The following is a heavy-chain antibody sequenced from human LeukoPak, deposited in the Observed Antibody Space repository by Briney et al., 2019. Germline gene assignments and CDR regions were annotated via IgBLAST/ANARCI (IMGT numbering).Heavy chain of an antibody. CDR2: IYHSGST. D-gene: IGHD3-10*01. J-gene: IGHJ4*02. V-gene: IGHV4-38-2*02. CDR1: GYSISSGYY. CDR3: ATMVPRGSIKDY. Sequence: TTSETLSLTCTVSGYSISSGYYWGWIRQPPGKGLEWIESIYHSGSTYYNPSLKSRVTISVDTSKNQFSLKLSSVTAADTAVYYCATMVPRGSIKDYWGQGTLVTVSS.